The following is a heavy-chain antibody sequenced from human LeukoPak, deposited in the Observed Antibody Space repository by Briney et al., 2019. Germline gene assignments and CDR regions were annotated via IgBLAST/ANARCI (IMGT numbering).Heavy chain of an antibody. J-gene: IGHJ3*02. D-gene: IGHD5-18*01. V-gene: IGHV3-30*02. CDR3: AKARRAFSYGHDAFDI. CDR2: LRYDGSNK. CDR1: GFTFSNYG. Sequence: GGSLRLSCAASGFTFSNYGMDWVRQAPGKGLEWVAFLRYDGSNKYYADSVKGRFTISRDNSKNTLYLQMNSLRPEDTAVYHCAKARRAFSYGHDAFDIWGQGTMVTVSS.